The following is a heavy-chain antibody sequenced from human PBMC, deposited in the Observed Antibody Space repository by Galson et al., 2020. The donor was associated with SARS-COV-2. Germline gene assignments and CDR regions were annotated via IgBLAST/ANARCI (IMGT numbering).Heavy chain of an antibody. Sequence: GGSLRLSCEGSGFSFRNYGMHCVRQTPGKGLEWLAVIWFDGSKTYYADAVRGRFTISRDNSRNTVYLQMNNLEIADTALYYCAKDLQGGPGDYWGQGTLVSVSS. CDR3: AKDLQGGPGDY. D-gene: IGHD3-10*01. CDR2: IWFDGSKT. CDR1: GFSFRNYG. J-gene: IGHJ4*02. V-gene: IGHV3-30*02.